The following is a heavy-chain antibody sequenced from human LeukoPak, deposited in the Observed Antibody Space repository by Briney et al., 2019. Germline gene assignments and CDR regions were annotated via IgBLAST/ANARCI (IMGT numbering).Heavy chain of an antibody. D-gene: IGHD3-22*01. Sequence: GGFLRLSCAASGFTFSSYSMNWVRQAPGKGLEWVSSISSSSSYIYYADSVKGRLTISRDNAKNSLYLQMNSLRAEDTAVYYCARDPFDYDSSGYYRINTNFDYWGQGTLVTVSS. CDR1: GFTFSSYS. V-gene: IGHV3-21*01. CDR2: ISSSSSYI. J-gene: IGHJ4*02. CDR3: ARDPFDYDSSGYYRINTNFDY.